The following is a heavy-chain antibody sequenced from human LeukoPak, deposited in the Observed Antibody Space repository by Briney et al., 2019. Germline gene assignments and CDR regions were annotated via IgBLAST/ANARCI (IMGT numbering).Heavy chain of an antibody. D-gene: IGHD3-22*01. CDR2: ISWNSGTI. J-gene: IGHJ4*02. V-gene: IGHV3-9*01. CDR1: GFTFDDYA. Sequence: GGSLRLSCAASGFTFDDYAMHWVRQAPGKGLEWVSGISWNSGTIGYADSVKGRFTISRDNAKNSLYLQMNSLRAEDTALYYCAKAQGGYYSNFDYWGRGTLVTVSS. CDR3: AKAQGGYYSNFDY.